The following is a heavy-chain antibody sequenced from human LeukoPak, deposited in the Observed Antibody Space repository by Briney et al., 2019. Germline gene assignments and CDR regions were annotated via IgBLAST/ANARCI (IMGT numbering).Heavy chain of an antibody. D-gene: IGHD3-22*01. J-gene: IGHJ6*03. CDR1: GGSFSGYY. CDR3: ARPLSDYDSSGYYYYYMDV. V-gene: IGHV4-34*01. Sequence: SETLSLTCAVYGGSFSGYYWSWLRQPPGKGLEWIGEINHSGSTNYNPSLKSRVTISVDTSKNQFSLKLSSVTAADTAVYYCARPLSDYDSSGYYYYYMDVWGKGTTVTISS. CDR2: INHSGST.